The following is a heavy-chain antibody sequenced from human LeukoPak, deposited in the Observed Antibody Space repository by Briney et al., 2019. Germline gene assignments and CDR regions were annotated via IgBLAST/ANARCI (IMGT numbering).Heavy chain of an antibody. Sequence: PGGSLRLSCAASGFTFSTYWVHWVRQAPGKGLVWVSRIKSDGSSIRYADSVKGRFSISRDNAKNTLYLQMNSLKTEDTAVYYCTTSIDFYDSETYLSRFDPWGQGTLVTVSS. CDR1: GFTFSTYW. V-gene: IGHV3-74*01. CDR3: TTSIDFYDSETYLSRFDP. CDR2: IKSDGSSI. J-gene: IGHJ5*02. D-gene: IGHD3-10*01.